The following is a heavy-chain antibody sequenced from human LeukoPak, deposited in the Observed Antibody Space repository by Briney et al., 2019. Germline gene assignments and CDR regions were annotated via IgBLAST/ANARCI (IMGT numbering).Heavy chain of an antibody. CDR2: INTSSSYI. V-gene: IGHV3-21*01. J-gene: IGHJ4*02. Sequence: GGSLRLSCAASGFTFSSYSMNWVRQAPGKGLEWVSSINTSSSYIHYADSVKGRFTISRDNAKNSLYLQMNSLSAEDTAVYYCARGTLNIPGEHGAFDYWGQGTLVTVSS. CDR1: GFTFSSYS. CDR3: ARGTLNIPGEHGAFDY. D-gene: IGHD1-14*01.